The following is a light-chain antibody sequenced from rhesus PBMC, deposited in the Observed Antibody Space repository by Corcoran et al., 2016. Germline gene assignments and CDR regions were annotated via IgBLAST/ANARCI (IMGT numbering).Light chain of an antibody. J-gene: IGKJ1*01. V-gene: IGKV1-74*01. CDR3: QHGYGTPRT. CDR1: ENVNNY. CDR2: QAS. Sequence: DIQMTQSPSSLSASVGDRVTITCRASENVNNYLNWYQQKPGKAPKLLIYQASTLQSGVPSRFSGSGSGTDYTFTISSLQPEDVATYYCQHGYGTPRTFGQGTKVEIK.